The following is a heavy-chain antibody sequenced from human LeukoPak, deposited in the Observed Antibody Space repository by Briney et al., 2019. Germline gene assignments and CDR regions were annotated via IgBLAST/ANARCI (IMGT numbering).Heavy chain of an antibody. D-gene: IGHD6-13*01. CDR2: TYYRSKWYN. CDR1: GDSVSSNSAA. V-gene: IGHV6-1*01. CDR3: ARDVAAAGGWFDP. Sequence: SQTLSLTCAISGDSVSSNSAAWTWIRQSPSRGLEWLGRTYYRSKWYNDYAVSVKSRITINPDTSKNQFSLQLNSVTPEDAAMYYCARDVAAAGGWFDPWGQGTLVTVSS. J-gene: IGHJ5*02.